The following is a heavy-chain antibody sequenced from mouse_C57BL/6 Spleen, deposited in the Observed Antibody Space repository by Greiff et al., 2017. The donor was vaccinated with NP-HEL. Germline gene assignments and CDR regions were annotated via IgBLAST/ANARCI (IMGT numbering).Heavy chain of an antibody. CDR1: GYTFTSYW. CDR2: IDPNSGGT. V-gene: IGHV1-72*01. CDR3: ARAWGLLTTVVATDFDY. D-gene: IGHD1-1*01. J-gene: IGHJ2*01. Sequence: QVQLQQPGAELVKPGASVKLSCKASGYTFTSYWMHWVKQRPGRGLEWIGRIDPNSGGTKYNEKFKSKATLTVDKPSSTAYMQLSSLTSEDSAVYYCARAWGLLTTVVATDFDYWGQGTTLTVSS.